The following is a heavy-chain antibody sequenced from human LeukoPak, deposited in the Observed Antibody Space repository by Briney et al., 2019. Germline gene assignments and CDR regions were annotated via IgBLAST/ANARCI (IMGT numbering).Heavy chain of an antibody. Sequence: SVKVSCKASGYTFTSYYMHWVRQAPGQGLEWMGGIIPIFGTANYAQKFQGRVTITADESTSTAYMELSSLRSEDTAVYYCARDGDSGSFDYWGQGTLVTVSS. CDR3: ARDGDSGSFDY. D-gene: IGHD1-26*01. V-gene: IGHV1-69*13. CDR1: GYTFTSYY. CDR2: IIPIFGTA. J-gene: IGHJ4*02.